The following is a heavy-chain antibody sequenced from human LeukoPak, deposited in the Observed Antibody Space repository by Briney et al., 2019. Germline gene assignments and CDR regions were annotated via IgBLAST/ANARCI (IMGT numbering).Heavy chain of an antibody. Sequence: SETLSLTCTVSGGSVGSGNYYWSWIRQPPGKGLEWIGYVYYSGSTNYNPSLKSRVTISLDTSKNQFSLKLSSVTAADTAVYYCARDFGSWGQGTLVTVSS. CDR1: GGSVGSGNYY. D-gene: IGHD3-3*01. CDR3: ARDFGS. CDR2: VYYSGST. V-gene: IGHV4-61*01. J-gene: IGHJ4*02.